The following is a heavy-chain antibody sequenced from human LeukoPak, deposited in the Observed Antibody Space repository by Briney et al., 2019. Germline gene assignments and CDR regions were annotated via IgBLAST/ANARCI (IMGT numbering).Heavy chain of an antibody. CDR3: ARIRRRDGAH. CDR2: ISGSGGST. Sequence: GGSLRLSCAASGFTFSSYAMNWVRQAPGKGLEWVSAISGSGGSTYYADSVKGRFTISRDNSKSTLYLQMNSLRAEDTAVYYCARIRRRDGAHWGQGTLVTVSS. J-gene: IGHJ4*02. CDR1: GFTFSSYA. V-gene: IGHV3-23*01. D-gene: IGHD1-26*01.